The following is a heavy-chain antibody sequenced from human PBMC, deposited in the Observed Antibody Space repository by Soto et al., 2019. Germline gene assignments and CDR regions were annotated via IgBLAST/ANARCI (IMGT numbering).Heavy chain of an antibody. V-gene: IGHV1-46*01. CDR3: ARDSNPYHKLRRFWSGRGMDV. CDR2: INPSGGST. CDR1: GFTFTSSA. D-gene: IGHD3-3*01. Sequence: AASVKVSCKASGFTFTSSAVHWVRQAPGQGLEWMGIINPSGGSTSYAQKFQGRVTMTRDTSTSTVYMELSSLRSEDTAVYYCARDSNPYHKLRRFWSGRGMDVWGQGTTVTVSS. J-gene: IGHJ6*02.